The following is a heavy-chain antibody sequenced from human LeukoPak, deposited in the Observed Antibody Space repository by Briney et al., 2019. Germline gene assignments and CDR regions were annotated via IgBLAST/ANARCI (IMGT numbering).Heavy chain of an antibody. V-gene: IGHV3-66*01. D-gene: IGHD3-22*01. CDR3: AKDTHDSSGL. J-gene: IGHJ4*02. Sequence: GGSLRLSCAGSGFIVSSNYMSWVRQAAGKGLEWVSVIYGSSRTYYADSVKGRFTISRDNSKNTLYLQMNSLRAEDTAVYYCAKDTHDSSGLWGQGTLVTVSS. CDR2: IYGSSRT. CDR1: GFIVSSNY.